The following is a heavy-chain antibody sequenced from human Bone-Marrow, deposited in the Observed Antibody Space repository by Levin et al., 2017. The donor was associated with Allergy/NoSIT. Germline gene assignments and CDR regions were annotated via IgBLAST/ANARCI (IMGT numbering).Heavy chain of an antibody. CDR1: GYSFSDYW. D-gene: IGHD3-9*01. CDR3: VRRLEIDWFFDC. Sequence: PGESLKISCKASGYSFSDYWIGWVRQTPGKGLEYMAIIYPGDSTTRYGPSFQGQVTITADKSVSTAYLSWSSLRASDTAIYYCVRRLEIDWFFDCWGQGTLVAVSS. CDR2: IYPGDSTT. J-gene: IGHJ4*02. V-gene: IGHV5-51*01.